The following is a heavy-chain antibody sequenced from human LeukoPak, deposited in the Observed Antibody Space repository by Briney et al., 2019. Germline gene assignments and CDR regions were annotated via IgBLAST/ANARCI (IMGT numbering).Heavy chain of an antibody. Sequence: GGSLRLSCAASGFTFSSCAMSWVRQAPGKGPEWVSAISGSGGTTYYADSVKGRFTVSRDNSKNTLSLQMNSLRAEDTAVYYCAKGEAMTTVVPIDYWGQGTLVTVSS. CDR3: AKGEAMTTVVPIDY. CDR2: ISGSGGTT. V-gene: IGHV3-23*01. CDR1: GFTFSSCA. D-gene: IGHD4-23*01. J-gene: IGHJ4*02.